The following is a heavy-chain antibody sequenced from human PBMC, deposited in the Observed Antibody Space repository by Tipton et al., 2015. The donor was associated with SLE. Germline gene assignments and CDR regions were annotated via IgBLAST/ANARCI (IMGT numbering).Heavy chain of an antibody. CDR2: IHYTGST. Sequence: TLSLTCHVSGVSITDYYWSWIRQPPGKRPEWIGYIHYTGSTEYNPSLKSRVTISVDTSKNQFNLKLRSVTVVDTAMYYCAREHISSLRDAFEVWGQGTKVTVS. CDR1: GVSITDYY. CDR3: AREHISSLRDAFEV. J-gene: IGHJ3*01. V-gene: IGHV4-59*01. D-gene: IGHD2-15*01.